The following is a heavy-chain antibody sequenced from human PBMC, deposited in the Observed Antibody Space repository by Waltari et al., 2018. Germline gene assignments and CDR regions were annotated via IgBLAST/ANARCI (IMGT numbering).Heavy chain of an antibody. V-gene: IGHV3-30*02. Sequence: QVNLVESGGGVVQPGGSLRLSCATSGCTFSTFGMHWVRQAPGKGLGWVALIWFDGSDKFYADSVRGRFTISRDNSARTLYLDMDSLRLDDTAMYYCAKDAFGNTYLDFWGQGTLVTVSS. CDR1: GCTFSTFG. CDR3: AKDAFGNTYLDF. J-gene: IGHJ4*02. D-gene: IGHD2-2*02. CDR2: IWFDGSDK.